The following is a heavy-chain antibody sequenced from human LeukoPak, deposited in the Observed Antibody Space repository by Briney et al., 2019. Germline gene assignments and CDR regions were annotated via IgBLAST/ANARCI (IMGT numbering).Heavy chain of an antibody. CDR1: GFTFKTYS. J-gene: IGHJ4*02. CDR3: ARDPGYSNSPYYLDY. V-gene: IGHV3-21*01. D-gene: IGHD5-12*01. CDR2: ISSDGTYV. Sequence: GSLRLSCVVSGFTFKTYSMNWVRQAPGKGLEWVSSISSDGTYVDYADSVKGRFTISRDNAKNSLYLQMNSLRAEDTAVFYCARDPGYSNSPYYLDYWGQGTLVTVSS.